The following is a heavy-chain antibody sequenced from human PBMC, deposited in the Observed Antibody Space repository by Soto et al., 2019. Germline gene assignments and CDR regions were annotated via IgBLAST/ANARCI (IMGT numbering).Heavy chain of an antibody. CDR1: GGSISIYY. CDR2: IYYSGST. CDR3: ARGPTGLGFVY. D-gene: IGHD6-19*01. V-gene: IGHV4-59*01. Sequence: PSEPLSHPCTVSGGSISIYYLSWSRQPPGKGLEWIGYIYYSGSTNYNPSLKSRVTISVDTSKDQYSLKLSSVTAADAAVYNCARGPTGLGFVYWGQGTLVTVSS. J-gene: IGHJ4*02.